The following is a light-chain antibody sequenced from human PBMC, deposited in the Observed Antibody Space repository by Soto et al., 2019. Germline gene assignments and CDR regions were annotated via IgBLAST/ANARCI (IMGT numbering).Light chain of an antibody. J-gene: IGKJ4*01. CDR3: QQSYSTPT. V-gene: IGKV1-39*01. Sequence: DIQMTQSPSSLSASVGDRVTITCRASQSISSYLNWYQQKPGKAPKLLIYAASSLQSGVPSRFSXSGSATDFTLTISSLQPEEFATYYCQQSYSTPTFGGGTKVEIK. CDR2: AAS. CDR1: QSISSY.